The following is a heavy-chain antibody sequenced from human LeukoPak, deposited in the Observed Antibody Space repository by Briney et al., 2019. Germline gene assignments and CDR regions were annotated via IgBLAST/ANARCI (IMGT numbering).Heavy chain of an antibody. D-gene: IGHD3-3*01. V-gene: IGHV4-61*02. J-gene: IGHJ6*03. CDR1: GGSISSGDYY. Sequence: PSETLSLTCTVSGGSISSGDYYWSWIRQPAGKGLEWIGRIYTSGSTNYNPSLKSRVTMSVDTSKNQFSLKLSSVTAADTAVYYCARGVRFLEWFTGYYYMDVWGKGTTVTVSS. CDR2: IYTSGST. CDR3: ARGVRFLEWFTGYYYMDV.